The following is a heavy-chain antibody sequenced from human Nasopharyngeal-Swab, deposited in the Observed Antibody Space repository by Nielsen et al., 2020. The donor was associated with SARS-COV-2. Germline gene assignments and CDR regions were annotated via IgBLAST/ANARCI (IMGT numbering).Heavy chain of an antibody. V-gene: IGHV3-9*01. CDR2: ISWNSGSI. Sequence: WIRQPPGKGLEWVSGISWNSGSIGYADSVKGRFTISRDNAKNSLYLQMNSLRAEDTALYYCAKGRSGWSYYGMDVWGQGTTVTLSS. D-gene: IGHD6-19*01. CDR3: AKGRSGWSYYGMDV. J-gene: IGHJ6*02.